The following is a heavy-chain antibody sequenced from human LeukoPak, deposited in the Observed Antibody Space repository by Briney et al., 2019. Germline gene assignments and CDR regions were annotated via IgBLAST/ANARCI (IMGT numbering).Heavy chain of an antibody. J-gene: IGHJ1*01. CDR1: GYTFTGYY. Sequence: GASVKVSCKASGYTFTGYYMHWVRQAPGQGLEWMGWINPNSGGTNYAQKFQGRVTMTRDTSISTAYMELSRLRSDDTAVYYCAREGGDYYDSSGEFQHWGQGTLVTVSS. CDR2: INPNSGGT. V-gene: IGHV1-2*02. CDR3: AREGGDYYDSSGEFQH. D-gene: IGHD3-22*01.